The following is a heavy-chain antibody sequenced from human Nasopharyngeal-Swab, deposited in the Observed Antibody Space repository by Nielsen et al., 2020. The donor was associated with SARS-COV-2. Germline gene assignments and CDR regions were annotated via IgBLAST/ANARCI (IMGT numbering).Heavy chain of an antibody. CDR2: INHSGST. V-gene: IGHV4-34*01. J-gene: IGHJ6*03. CDR3: ARAIFGVVIIFNYYYMDV. D-gene: IGHD3-3*01. Sequence: VRQMPGKWLAWIVEINHSGSTNYNPSLKSGVNISVDTSNNHFSLKLSSVTAADTAVYYYARAIFGVVIIFNYYYMDVWGKGTTVTVSS.